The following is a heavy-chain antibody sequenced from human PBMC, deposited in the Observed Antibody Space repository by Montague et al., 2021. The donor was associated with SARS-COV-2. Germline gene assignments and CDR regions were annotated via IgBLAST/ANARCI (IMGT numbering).Heavy chain of an antibody. CDR1: GFTFGSYG. J-gene: IGHJ6*02. Sequence: SLRLSCAAPGFTFGSYGIHWVRQVPGKGLEWVAVISYDGSNKHYADSVKGRFTISRDNSKNTLYLQMNSLRAEDTAVYYCAKDQGDCSSSRCFRGWTYYYCGMDVWGQGTTVTVSS. CDR2: ISYDGSNK. V-gene: IGHV3-30*18. D-gene: IGHD2-2*01. CDR3: AKDQGDCSSSRCFRGWTYYYCGMDV.